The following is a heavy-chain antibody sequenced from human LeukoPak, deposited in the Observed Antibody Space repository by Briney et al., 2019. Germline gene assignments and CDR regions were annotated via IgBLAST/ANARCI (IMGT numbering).Heavy chain of an antibody. J-gene: IGHJ4*02. D-gene: IGHD4-17*01. V-gene: IGHV4-39*01. CDR3: ARHGDYGDLDY. Sequence: SETLSLTCTVSGGSISSYYWSWIRQPPGKELEWIGSIYYSGSTYYNPSLKSRVTISVDTSKNQFSLKLSSVTAADTAVYYCARHGDYGDLDYWGQGTLVTVSS. CDR2: IYYSGST. CDR1: GGSISSYY.